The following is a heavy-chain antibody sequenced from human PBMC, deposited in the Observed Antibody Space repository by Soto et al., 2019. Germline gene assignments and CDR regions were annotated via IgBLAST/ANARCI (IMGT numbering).Heavy chain of an antibody. Sequence: EVQLLESGGGLVQPGGSLRLSCAASGFTFSSYSMNWVRQAPGKGLEWVSSISSSSNYIYYADSMKGRFTTSRDNAKNSLYLQLTSLRGDDTAVYYCARGRDGSSDYWGQGTLVTVSS. J-gene: IGHJ4*02. V-gene: IGHV3-21*01. CDR3: ARGRDGSSDY. D-gene: IGHD3-10*01. CDR1: GFTFSSYS. CDR2: ISSSSNYI.